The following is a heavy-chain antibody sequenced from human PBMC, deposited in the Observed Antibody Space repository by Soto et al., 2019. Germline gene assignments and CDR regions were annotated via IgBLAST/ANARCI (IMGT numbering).Heavy chain of an antibody. CDR1: GFTFSSSA. CDR2: LDGSGGAT. D-gene: IGHD5-12*01. Sequence: EVQLVESGGGLVQPGGTMRLSCAASGFTFSSSAMSWVRQAPGKGLEWVSALDGSGGATYYADFVKGRFTISRDNSKSTLYLQLNSLRAEDTAVYYCAKVKTWTCLDYWGQGALFTVSS. J-gene: IGHJ4*02. CDR3: AKVKTWTCLDY. V-gene: IGHV3-23*04.